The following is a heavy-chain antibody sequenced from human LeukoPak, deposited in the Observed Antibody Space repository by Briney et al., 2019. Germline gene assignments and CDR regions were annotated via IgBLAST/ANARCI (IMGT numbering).Heavy chain of an antibody. J-gene: IGHJ4*02. V-gene: IGHV4-4*07. D-gene: IGHD6-13*01. CDR1: GDSISSYY. CDR2: IYTSGST. Sequence: PSETLSLTCTVSGDSISSYYWSWIRQPAGKGLEWIGRIYTSGSTNYNPSLKSRVTMSLDTSKNQFSLKLNSVTAAGTAVYYCARDDSSSWYYFDYWGQGTLVTVSS. CDR3: ARDDSSSWYYFDY.